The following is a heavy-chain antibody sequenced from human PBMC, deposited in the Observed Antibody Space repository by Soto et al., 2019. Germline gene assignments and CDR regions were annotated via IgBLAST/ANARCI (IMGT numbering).Heavy chain of an antibody. D-gene: IGHD3-3*01. Sequence: GGSLRLSCAASGFNFDKYGIHWFRQAPGKGLEWVAVISYDGSNTYYADSVKGRFTISRDNSKNTLYLQMNTLRAEDTAVYSCAKFTGRQDYDFWSGTNLWGQGTLVTVSS. J-gene: IGHJ4*02. CDR2: ISYDGSNT. CDR1: GFNFDKYG. CDR3: AKFTGRQDYDFWSGTNL. V-gene: IGHV3-30*18.